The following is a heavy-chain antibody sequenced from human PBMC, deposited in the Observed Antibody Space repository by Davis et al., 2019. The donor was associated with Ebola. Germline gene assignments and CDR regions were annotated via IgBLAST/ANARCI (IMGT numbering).Heavy chain of an antibody. Sequence: SLKISCAVSGFPVSDNYMTWVRQAPGKGLEWVSGISWNSGSIGYADSVKGRFTISRDNAKNSLYLQMNSLRAEDTALYYCAKGFSVGTTVIDYWGQGTLVTVSS. CDR1: GFPVSDNY. CDR2: ISWNSGSI. J-gene: IGHJ4*02. V-gene: IGHV3-9*01. CDR3: AKGFSVGTTVIDY. D-gene: IGHD1-26*01.